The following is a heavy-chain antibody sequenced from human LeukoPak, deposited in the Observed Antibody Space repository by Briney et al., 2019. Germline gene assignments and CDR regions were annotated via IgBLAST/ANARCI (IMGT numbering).Heavy chain of an antibody. CDR2: INHSGST. Sequence: SETLSLTCAVYGGSFSGYYWSWIRQPPGKGLEWIGEINHSGSTNYNPSLKSRVTISVDTSKNQFSLKLSSVTAADTAVYYCARDVSSDAFDIWGQGTMVTVSS. CDR3: ARDVSSDAFDI. J-gene: IGHJ3*02. CDR1: GGSFSGYY. V-gene: IGHV4-34*01.